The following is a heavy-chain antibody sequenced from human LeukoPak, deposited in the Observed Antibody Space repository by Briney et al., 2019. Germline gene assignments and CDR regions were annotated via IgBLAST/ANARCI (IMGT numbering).Heavy chain of an antibody. CDR1: GFTFSSYW. D-gene: IGHD3-9*01. V-gene: IGHV3-74*01. CDR2: INSDGNTT. J-gene: IGHJ5*01. Sequence: GGSLRLSCAASGFTFSSYWMHWVRQAPGKGLVWVSRINSDGNTTDYADSVKGRFTVSRDNAKNTLYLQMNSLRAEDTAVYFCARPPDILTGKNWFDSWGQGTLVTVPS. CDR3: ARPPDILTGKNWFDS.